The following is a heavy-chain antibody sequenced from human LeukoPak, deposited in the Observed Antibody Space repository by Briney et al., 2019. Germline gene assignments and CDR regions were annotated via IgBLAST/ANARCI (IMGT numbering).Heavy chain of an antibody. CDR1: GFTFSSYS. D-gene: IGHD5-24*01. J-gene: IGHJ4*02. Sequence: GGSLRLSCAASGFTFSSYSMNWVRQAPGKGLEWVSSISSSSSYIYYADSVKGRFTISRDNAKNSLYLQMNSLRAEDTAVYYCASFIGDGYNTRRKGEFDYWGQGTLITASS. CDR2: ISSSSSYI. V-gene: IGHV3-21*01. CDR3: ASFIGDGYNTRRKGEFDY.